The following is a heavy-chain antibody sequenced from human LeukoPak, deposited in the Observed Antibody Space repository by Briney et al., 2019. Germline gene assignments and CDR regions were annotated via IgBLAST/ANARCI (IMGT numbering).Heavy chain of an antibody. D-gene: IGHD4-17*01. CDR1: GGSISSSPYY. Sequence: SETLSLTCTVSGGSISSSPYYWGWIRQPPGKGLEWIGSIYYSGSSGNTYYNPSLKSRVTISVDTSKSQFSLKLSSVTAADTAVYYCATDQWDYGDPGWFDPWGQGTLVTVSS. CDR2: IYYSGSSGNT. J-gene: IGHJ5*02. V-gene: IGHV4-39*07. CDR3: ATDQWDYGDPGWFDP.